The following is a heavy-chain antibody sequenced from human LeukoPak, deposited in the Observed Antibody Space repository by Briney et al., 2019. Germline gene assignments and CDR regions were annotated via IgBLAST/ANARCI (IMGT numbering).Heavy chain of an antibody. CDR1: GGSISSGDYY. V-gene: IGHV4-39*07. J-gene: IGHJ3*02. CDR2: INHSGST. CDR3: ARGMNFGVVIPRAFDI. D-gene: IGHD3-3*01. Sequence: PSETLSLTCTVSGGSISSGDYYWSWIRQPPGKGLEWIGEINHSGSTNYNPSLKSRVTISVDTSKNQFSLKLSSVTAADTAVYYCARGMNFGVVIPRAFDIWGQGTMVTVSS.